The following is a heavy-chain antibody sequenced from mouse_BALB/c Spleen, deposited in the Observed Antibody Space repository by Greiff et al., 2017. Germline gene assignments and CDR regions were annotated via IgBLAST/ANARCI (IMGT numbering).Heavy chain of an antibody. J-gene: IGHJ3*01. V-gene: IGHV14-3*02. CDR3: ARSAQYYDWFAY. D-gene: IGHD2-4*01. CDR1: GFNIKDTY. CDR2: IDPANGNT. Sequence: EVQLQQSGAELVKPGASVKLSCTASGFNIKDTYMHWVKQRPEQGLEWIGRIDPANGNTKYDPKFQGKATITADTSSNTAYLQLSSLTSEDTAVYYCARSAQYYDWFAYWGQGTLVTVSA.